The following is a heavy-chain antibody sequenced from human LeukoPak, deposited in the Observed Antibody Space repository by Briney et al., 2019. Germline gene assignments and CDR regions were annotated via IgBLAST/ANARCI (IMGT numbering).Heavy chain of an antibody. V-gene: IGHV1-18*01. D-gene: IGHD3-22*01. CDR3: ARAPRYYDSSGYGDAFDI. Sequence: ASVKVSCKASGYTFTSYGISWVRQAPGQGLEWMGWIGAYNGNTNYAQKLQGRVTMTTDTSTSTAYMELRSLRSDDTAVYYCARAPRYYDSSGYGDAFDIWGQGTMVTVSS. J-gene: IGHJ3*02. CDR1: GYTFTSYG. CDR2: IGAYNGNT.